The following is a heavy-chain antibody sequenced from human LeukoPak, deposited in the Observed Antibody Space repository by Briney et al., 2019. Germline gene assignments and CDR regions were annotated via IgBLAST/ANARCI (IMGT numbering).Heavy chain of an antibody. CDR1: GGSISSSSYY. J-gene: IGHJ5*02. Sequence: PSETLSLTCTVSGGSISSSSYYWGWIRQPPGKGLEWIGSIYYSGSTNYNPSLKSRVTISVDTSKNQFSLKLSSVTAADTAVYYCARVGAARQYSWFDPWGQGTLVTVSS. D-gene: IGHD6-6*01. CDR3: ARVGAARQYSWFDP. V-gene: IGHV4-39*07. CDR2: IYYSGST.